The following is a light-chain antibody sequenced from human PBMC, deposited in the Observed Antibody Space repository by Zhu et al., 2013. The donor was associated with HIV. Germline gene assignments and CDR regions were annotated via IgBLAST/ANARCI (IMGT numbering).Light chain of an antibody. Sequence: QSVLTQPPSASGSPGQRVTISCSGSTSNIGSNAVNWYLQVPGTAPKLLMYTNNQRPSGVPDRFSGSKSGTSATLGITGLQTGDEADYYCGTWDNSLSAYVFGTGTNVTVL. J-gene: IGLJ1*01. CDR1: TSNIGSNA. CDR2: TNN. V-gene: IGLV1-44*01. CDR3: GTWDNSLSAYV.